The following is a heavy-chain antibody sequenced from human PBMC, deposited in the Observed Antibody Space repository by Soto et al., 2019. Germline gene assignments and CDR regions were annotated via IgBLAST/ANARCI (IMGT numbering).Heavy chain of an antibody. CDR2: IWYDGSNK. CDR1: GFTFSSYG. Sequence: GGSLRLSCAASGFTFSSYGMHWVRQAPGKGLEWVAVIWYDGSNKYYADSVKGRFTISRDNSKNPLYLQMNRLRAEDMAVYYCARAGITMINWFDPWGQGTLVTVSS. J-gene: IGHJ5*02. D-gene: IGHD3-22*01. CDR3: ARAGITMINWFDP. V-gene: IGHV3-33*01.